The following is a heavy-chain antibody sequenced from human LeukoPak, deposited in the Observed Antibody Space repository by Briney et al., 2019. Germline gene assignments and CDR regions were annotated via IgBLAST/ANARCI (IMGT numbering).Heavy chain of an antibody. V-gene: IGHV4-39*01. Sequence: SETLSLTCTVSGGSISSSSYYWGWIRQPPGKGLEWIGSIYYSGSTYYNPSPKSRVTISVDTSKNQFSLKLSSVTAADTAVYYCAGLVVYAKDWDFDYWGQGTLVTVSS. J-gene: IGHJ4*02. D-gene: IGHD2-8*02. CDR3: AGLVVYAKDWDFDY. CDR1: GGSISSSSYY. CDR2: IYYSGST.